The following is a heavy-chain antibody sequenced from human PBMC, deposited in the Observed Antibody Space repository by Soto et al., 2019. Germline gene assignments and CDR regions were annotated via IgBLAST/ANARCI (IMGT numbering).Heavy chain of an antibody. Sequence: QVQLQQWGAGLLKPSETLSLTCAVYGGSFSGYYWSWIRQPPGKGLEWIGEINHSGSTNYNPSLRSRVTISVDTSKNQFSLKLSSVTAADTAVYYCARGPRTDIVVVPAERNYYGMDVWGQGTTVTVSS. V-gene: IGHV4-34*01. CDR2: INHSGST. CDR3: ARGPRTDIVVVPAERNYYGMDV. CDR1: GGSFSGYY. D-gene: IGHD2-2*01. J-gene: IGHJ6*02.